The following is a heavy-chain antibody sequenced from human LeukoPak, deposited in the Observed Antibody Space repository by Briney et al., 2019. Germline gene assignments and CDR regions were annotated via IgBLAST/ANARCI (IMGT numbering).Heavy chain of an antibody. V-gene: IGHV3-23*01. CDR3: ARRGYYFESGAYYYFDY. CDR1: GFTFNTYA. J-gene: IGHJ4*02. D-gene: IGHD3-22*01. CDR2: ITGNGDTI. Sequence: GGSLRLSCAASGFTFNTYAMNWVRQAPGKRLESISGITGNGDTIYYVDSVKGRFTISRDNSKNTLYLQMNSLRAEDTAAYYCARRGYYFESGAYYYFDYWGQGTLVTVSS.